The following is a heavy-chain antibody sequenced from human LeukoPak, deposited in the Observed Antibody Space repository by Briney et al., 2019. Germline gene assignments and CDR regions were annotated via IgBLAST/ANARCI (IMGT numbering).Heavy chain of an antibody. D-gene: IGHD6-13*01. V-gene: IGHV1-2*02. J-gene: IGHJ3*02. Sequence: ASVKVSCKASGGTFSNYAVSWVRQAPGQGLEWMGWINPNSGGTNYAQKFQGRVTMTRDTSISTAYMELSRLRSDDTAVYYCARGLMGIAAGSAFDIWGQGTMVTVSS. CDR2: INPNSGGT. CDR1: GGTFSNYA. CDR3: ARGLMGIAAGSAFDI.